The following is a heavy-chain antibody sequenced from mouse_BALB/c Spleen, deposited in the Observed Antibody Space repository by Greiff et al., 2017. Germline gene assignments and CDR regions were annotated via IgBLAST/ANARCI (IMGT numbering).Heavy chain of an antibody. J-gene: IGHJ3*01. CDR1: GYSITSDYA. Sequence: VQLKESGPGLVKPSQSLSLTCTVTGYSITSDYAWNWIRQFPGNKLEWMGYISYDGSNNYNPSLKNRISITRDTSKNQFFLKLNSVTTEDTATYYCARGDIGGTAYWGQGTLVTVSA. CDR3: ARGDIGGTAY. D-gene: IGHD2-14*01. CDR2: ISYDGSN. V-gene: IGHV3-6*02.